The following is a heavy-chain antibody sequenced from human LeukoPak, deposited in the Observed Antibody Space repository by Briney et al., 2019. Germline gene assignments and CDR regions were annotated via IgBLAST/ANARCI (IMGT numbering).Heavy chain of an antibody. J-gene: IGHJ4*02. CDR1: GYTFTSYY. CDR2: INPSDGST. V-gene: IGHV1-46*01. Sequence: ASVKVSCKASGYTFTSYYMHWVRQAPGQGLEWMGIINPSDGSTSYAQKFQGRVTMTRDTSTSTVYMELSSLRSEDTAVYYCARDETPDTAMVYYFDYWGQGTLVTGSS. CDR3: ARDETPDTAMVYYFDY. D-gene: IGHD5-18*01.